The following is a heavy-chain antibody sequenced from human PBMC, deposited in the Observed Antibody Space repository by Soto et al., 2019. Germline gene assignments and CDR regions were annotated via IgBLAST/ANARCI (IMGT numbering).Heavy chain of an antibody. D-gene: IGHD3-16*01. CDR3: AHIMITWGGVSALDAFDM. CDR2: IYWDDDR. Sequence: GSAPTLVNPTQTLTPTGSFSGFSLSTSRLGVAWIRQTPGKALEWLAIIYWDDDRRYSPSLNTXFAITKVPSNNQVALTMPNLDPGDTATYNCAHIMITWGGVSALDAFDMWRQGTMVTVSS. CDR1: GFSLSTSRLG. J-gene: IGHJ3*02. V-gene: IGHV2-5*02.